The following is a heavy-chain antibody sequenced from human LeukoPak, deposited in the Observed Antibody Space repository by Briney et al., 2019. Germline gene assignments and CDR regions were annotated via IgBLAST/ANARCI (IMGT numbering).Heavy chain of an antibody. D-gene: IGHD3-9*01. Sequence: SETLSLTCTVSGGSISSYYWSWIRQPPGKGLEWIGYIYYSGSTNYNPSLKSRVTISVDTSKNQFSLKLSSVTAADTAVYYCARYGDYDILTGYYLYFDYWGQGTLVTVSS. CDR2: IYYSGST. V-gene: IGHV4-59*01. CDR3: ARYGDYDILTGYYLYFDY. J-gene: IGHJ4*02. CDR1: GGSISSYY.